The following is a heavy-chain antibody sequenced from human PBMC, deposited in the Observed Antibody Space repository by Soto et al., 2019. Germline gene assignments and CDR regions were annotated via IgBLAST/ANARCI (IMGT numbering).Heavy chain of an antibody. Sequence: QVQLQQSGPGLVKPSQTLSLTCAISGDSVSSNSVTWNWIRQSPSRGLEWLGRTYYRSKWYNDYALSVKCRIAHNPDTTNNQFSLQLNSVTPEDTAVYYCARETPYYYASGIYYSWFDPWGQGTLVTVSS. J-gene: IGHJ5*02. D-gene: IGHD3-10*01. CDR1: GDSVSSNSVT. CDR2: TYYRSKWYN. V-gene: IGHV6-1*01. CDR3: ARETPYYYASGIYYSWFDP.